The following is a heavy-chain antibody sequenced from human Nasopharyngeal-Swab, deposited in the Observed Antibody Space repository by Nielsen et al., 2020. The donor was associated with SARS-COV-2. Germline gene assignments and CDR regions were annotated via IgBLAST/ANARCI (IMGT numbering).Heavy chain of an antibody. V-gene: IGHV3-30*04. CDR2: ISYDGSSS. CDR3: ARDRSGWYLDY. Sequence: GGSLRLSCAASGFTFSSYAMHWVRQAPGKGLEWVAVISYDGSSSYYADSVKGRFIISRDNSKNTLYLRMNSLRAEDTAVYYCARDRSGWYLDYWGQGTLVTVSS. J-gene: IGHJ4*02. D-gene: IGHD6-19*01. CDR1: GFTFSSYA.